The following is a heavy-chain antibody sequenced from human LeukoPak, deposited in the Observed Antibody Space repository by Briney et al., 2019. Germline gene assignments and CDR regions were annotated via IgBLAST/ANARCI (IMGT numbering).Heavy chain of an antibody. CDR1: GFTFGDYA. Sequence: GGSLRLSCTASGFTFGDYAMSWVRQAPGKGLEWVGFIRSKAYGGTTEYAASVKGRFTISRDDSESIAYLQMNSLKTEDTAVYYCTRENLWFGELYYYYYYMDVWGKGTTVTISS. J-gene: IGHJ6*03. CDR3: TRENLWFGELYYYYYYMDV. CDR2: IRSKAYGGTT. V-gene: IGHV3-49*04. D-gene: IGHD3-10*01.